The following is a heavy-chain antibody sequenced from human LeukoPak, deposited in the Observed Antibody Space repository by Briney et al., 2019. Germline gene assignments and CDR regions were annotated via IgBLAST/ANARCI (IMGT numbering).Heavy chain of an antibody. J-gene: IGHJ3*02. CDR1: GGTFISYA. CDR2: IIPIFGTA. CDR3: ARQPLPEYYYDSSGYYYSAFDI. Sequence: GASVKVSCKASGGTFISYAISWVRQAPGQGLEWMGGIIPIFGTANYAQKFQGRVTITADESTSTAYMELSSLRSEDTAVYYCARQPLPEYYYDSSGYYYSAFDIWGQGTMVTVSS. V-gene: IGHV1-69*13. D-gene: IGHD3-22*01.